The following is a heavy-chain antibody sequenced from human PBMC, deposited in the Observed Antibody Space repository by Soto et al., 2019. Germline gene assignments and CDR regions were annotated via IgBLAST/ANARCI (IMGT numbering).Heavy chain of an antibody. J-gene: IGHJ6*02. D-gene: IGHD6-13*01. V-gene: IGHV1-2*04. CDR1: GYTFTGYY. Sequence: ASVKVSCKASGYTFTGYYMHWVRQAPGQGLEWMGRIKPNSGGTNYAQKFQGWVTMTRDTSISTAYMELSRLRSDDTAVYYCARDLPGYSSSCYGSKYYYYGMDVWGQGTTVTVSS. CDR2: IKPNSGGT. CDR3: ARDLPGYSSSCYGSKYYYYGMDV.